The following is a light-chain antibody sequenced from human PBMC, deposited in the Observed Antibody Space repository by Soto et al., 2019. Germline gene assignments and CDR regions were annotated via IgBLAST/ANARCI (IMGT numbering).Light chain of an antibody. Sequence: DIQMTQSPSFVSASVGDRVTITCRASQGISRWLAWYQQRPGKAPALLIYGASSLHSGVPSRFSGSGSGTDFTLTISSLQPEDFAIYYCQQSNSLPLTFGQGTRLEIK. CDR3: QQSNSLPLT. V-gene: IGKV1-12*01. J-gene: IGKJ5*01. CDR2: GAS. CDR1: QGISRW.